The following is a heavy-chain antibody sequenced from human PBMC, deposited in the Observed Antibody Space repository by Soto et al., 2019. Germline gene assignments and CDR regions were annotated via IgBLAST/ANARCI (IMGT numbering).Heavy chain of an antibody. CDR1: GGSIGSGGYS. J-gene: IGHJ4*02. Sequence: SETLSLTCAVSGGSIGSGGYSWSWIRQPPGKGLEWIGYIYHSGSTYYNPPLKSRVTISVDRSKNQFSLKLSSVTAADTAVYYCARVFESSGWYYFDYWGQGTLVTVSS. D-gene: IGHD6-19*01. CDR2: IYHSGST. CDR3: ARVFESSGWYYFDY. V-gene: IGHV4-30-2*01.